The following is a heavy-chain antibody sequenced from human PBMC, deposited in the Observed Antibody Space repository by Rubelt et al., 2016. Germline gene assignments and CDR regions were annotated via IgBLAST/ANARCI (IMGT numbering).Heavy chain of an antibody. D-gene: IGHD6-25*01. CDR2: IYSGGST. J-gene: IGHJ6*02. CDR1: GFNLRDYW. Sequence: EVQLVESGGGLVQPGGSLRLSCAASGFNLRDYWMHWVRQAPGKGLEWVSVIYSGGSTYYADSVKGRFTISRDNSKNTRYRQMNSLGAEDTALYYCARGGPDYYYYYGMDVWGQGTTVTVSS. V-gene: IGHV3-66*01. CDR3: ARGGPDYYYYYGMDV.